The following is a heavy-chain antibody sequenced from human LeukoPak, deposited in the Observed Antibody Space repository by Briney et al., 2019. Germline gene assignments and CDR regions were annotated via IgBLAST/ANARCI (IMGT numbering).Heavy chain of an antibody. Sequence: SVPVSRKASGGTFSSYAISWVRQAPGQGLEWMGGIIPIFGTANYAQKFQGRVTITADESTSTAYMELSSLRSEDTAVYYCARSGPQYNRNDDYWGQRTL. CDR2: IIPIFGTA. J-gene: IGHJ4*01. V-gene: IGHV1-69*01. CDR1: GGTFSSYA. D-gene: IGHD1-1*01. CDR3: ARSGPQYNRNDDY.